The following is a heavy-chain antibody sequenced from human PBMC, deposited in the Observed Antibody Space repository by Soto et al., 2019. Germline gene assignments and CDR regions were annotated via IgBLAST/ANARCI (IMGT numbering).Heavy chain of an antibody. CDR3: VRHRGLYRGMFHADH. CDR1: GFTISECS. V-gene: IGHV3-48*02. D-gene: IGHD3-10*02. CDR2: ITIRTGNV. Sequence: GGSLRLSCEASGFTISECSMNWVRQAPGKGLEWLAYITIRTGNVLYADSVRGRFTISADNAENSVILQMNSLRDEDSAVYFCVRHRGLYRGMFHADHWGQGTLVTVSS. J-gene: IGHJ4*01.